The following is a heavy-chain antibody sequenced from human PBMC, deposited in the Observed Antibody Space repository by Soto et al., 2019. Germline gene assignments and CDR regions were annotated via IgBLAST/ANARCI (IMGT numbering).Heavy chain of an antibody. CDR3: ARDRRRIAVAGFFDY. D-gene: IGHD6-19*01. V-gene: IGHV3-33*01. CDR1: GFTFSSYG. J-gene: IGHJ4*02. CDR2: IWYDGSNK. Sequence: GGSLRLSCAASGFTFSSYGMHWVRQAPGKGLEWVAVIWYDGSNKYYADSVKGRFTISRDNSKSTLYPQMNSLRAEDTAVYYCARDRRRIAVAGFFDYWGQGTLVTVSS.